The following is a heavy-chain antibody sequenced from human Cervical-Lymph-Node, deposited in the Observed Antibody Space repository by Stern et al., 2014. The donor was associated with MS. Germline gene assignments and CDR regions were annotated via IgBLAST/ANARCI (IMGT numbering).Heavy chain of an antibody. D-gene: IGHD2-21*01. CDR1: GFIFGDYD. Sequence: EVQLVESGGGLVKPGRSLRLSCTTSGFIFGDYDMYWFRQAPGQGPEWVSLVRTKAYGETTEYAASVKGRFAMSRDDSKSIAYLQMNSLEIADTGVYYCARDDSARPAYKTWGQGTLVTVSS. CDR3: ARDDSARPAYKT. V-gene: IGHV3-49*05. J-gene: IGHJ5*01. CDR2: VRTKAYGETT.